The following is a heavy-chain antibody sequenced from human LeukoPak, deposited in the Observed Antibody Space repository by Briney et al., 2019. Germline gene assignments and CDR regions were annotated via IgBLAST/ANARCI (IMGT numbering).Heavy chain of an antibody. CDR1: GYTFTGYY. J-gene: IGHJ4*02. Sequence: ASVKVSCKASGYTFTGYYMHWVRQAPGQGLEWMGYIYPNSGATKYAQKFQGRVTMTRDTSISTAYMELSGLRSDDTAVYYCGTLLSNGPFDYWGQGSPVTVSS. V-gene: IGHV1-2*02. CDR3: GTLLSNGPFDY. CDR2: IYPNSGAT.